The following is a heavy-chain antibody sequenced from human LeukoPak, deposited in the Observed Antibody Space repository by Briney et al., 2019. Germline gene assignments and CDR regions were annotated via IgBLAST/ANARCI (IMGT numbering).Heavy chain of an antibody. V-gene: IGHV1-18*01. Sequence: ASVKVPCKASGYTFTTYGISWVRQAPGQGLEWVGWISSYNGNTNYAQKLQGRVTMTTDTSTSTAYMELRSLQSDDTAVYYCARGGDSYDSSGYYKKWFDPWGQGTLVTVSS. CDR3: ARGGDSYDSSGYYKKWFDP. CDR2: ISSYNGNT. CDR1: GYTFTTYG. D-gene: IGHD3-22*01. J-gene: IGHJ5*02.